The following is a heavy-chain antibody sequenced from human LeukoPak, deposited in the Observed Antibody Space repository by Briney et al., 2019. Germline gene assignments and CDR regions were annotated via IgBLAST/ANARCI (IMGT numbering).Heavy chain of an antibody. Sequence: SETLSLTCTVSGGSISSYYCSWIRQPPGKGLEWLGYIYYSGSTNYNPSLKSRVTISVDTSKNQFSLKLSSVTAADTAVYYCARRIAAAGSDWFDPWGQGTLVTVSS. CDR3: ARRIAAAGSDWFDP. V-gene: IGHV4-59*01. D-gene: IGHD6-13*01. J-gene: IGHJ5*02. CDR1: GGSISSYY. CDR2: IYYSGST.